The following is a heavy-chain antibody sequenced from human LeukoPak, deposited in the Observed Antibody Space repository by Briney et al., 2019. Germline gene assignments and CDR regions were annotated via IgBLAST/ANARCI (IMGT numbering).Heavy chain of an antibody. CDR2: IRSDGSDK. V-gene: IGHV3-30*02. J-gene: IGHJ4*02. D-gene: IGHD2-21*01. CDR3: VVESAIGH. Sequence: PGGSLRLSCAASGFTFSTYGKHWVRQAPGKGLEWVAFIRSDGSDKYYVDSVKGRFTISRDNSKNTLYLEMNSLRPEDSAMYYCVVESAIGHWGQGTLVTVSS. CDR1: GFTFSTYG.